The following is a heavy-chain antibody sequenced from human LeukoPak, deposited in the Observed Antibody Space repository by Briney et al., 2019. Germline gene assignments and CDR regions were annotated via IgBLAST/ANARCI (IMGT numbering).Heavy chain of an antibody. J-gene: IGHJ4*02. Sequence: SETLSLTCAVYGGSFSGYYWSWIRQPPGKGLEWIGEINHSGSTNYNPSLKSRVTISVDTSKNQFSLKLSSVTAADTAVYYCAREGQIALDYWGQGTLVTVSS. V-gene: IGHV4-34*01. CDR2: INHSGST. D-gene: IGHD3-3*02. CDR1: GGSFSGYY. CDR3: AREGQIALDY.